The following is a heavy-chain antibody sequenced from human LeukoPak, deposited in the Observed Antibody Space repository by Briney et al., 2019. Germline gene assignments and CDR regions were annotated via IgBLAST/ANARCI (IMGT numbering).Heavy chain of an antibody. CDR1: GTSISSSTYY. CDR3: ARGVRYFDF. J-gene: IGHJ4*02. Sequence: SETLSLTCSVSGTSISSSTYYWTWIRQSPGKGLEWIGSIYQSGITFYNSSVSSRLTLSVDSSNNQISLKLTSVSAADTAIYYCARGVRYFDFWGQGILVTVSS. D-gene: IGHD3-16*02. V-gene: IGHV4-39*02. CDR2: IYQSGIT.